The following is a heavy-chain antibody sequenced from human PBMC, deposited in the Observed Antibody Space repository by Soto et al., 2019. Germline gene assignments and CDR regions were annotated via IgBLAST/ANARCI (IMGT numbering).Heavy chain of an antibody. D-gene: IGHD2-15*01. CDR1: GGTFSSYS. CDR2: IIPIFGTA. Sequence: SVKVSCKASGGTFSSYSISWVLQAPGQGLEWMGGIIPIFGTANYAQKFQGRVTITADESTSTAYMELSSLRSEDTAVYYCARDLRSCSGGSCYPYYYGMDVWGQGTTVTVSS. CDR3: ARDLRSCSGGSCYPYYYGMDV. V-gene: IGHV1-69*13. J-gene: IGHJ6*02.